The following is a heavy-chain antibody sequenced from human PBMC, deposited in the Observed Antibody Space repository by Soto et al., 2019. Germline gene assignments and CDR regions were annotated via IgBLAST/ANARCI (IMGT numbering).Heavy chain of an antibody. D-gene: IGHD2-15*01. J-gene: IGHJ4*02. Sequence: SETLSLTCAVSGYSISLGYSWGWIRQPPGKGLEWIGSIYHSGNTYYNPSLKSRVSISLDTSKNHFSVELTSVTAADTAVYYCARVKLAGRGGLDYWGLGTLVTVSS. CDR2: IYHSGNT. CDR1: GYSISLGYS. CDR3: ARVKLAGRGGLDY. V-gene: IGHV4-38-2*01.